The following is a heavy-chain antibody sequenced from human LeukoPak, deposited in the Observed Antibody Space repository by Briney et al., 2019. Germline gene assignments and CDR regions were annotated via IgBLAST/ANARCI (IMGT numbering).Heavy chain of an antibody. CDR3: ARRGYDSSGTDKRPFDF. V-gene: IGHV4-59*08. Sequence: SETLSLTCTVSGGSISSYHWSWIRQPPGKGLEWIGYIYYSGSTNYNPSLKSRVTISVDTSKNQFSLKLSSVTAADTAVYYCARRGYDSSGTDKRPFDFWGQGTLVTVSS. D-gene: IGHD3-22*01. J-gene: IGHJ4*02. CDR2: IYYSGST. CDR1: GGSISSYH.